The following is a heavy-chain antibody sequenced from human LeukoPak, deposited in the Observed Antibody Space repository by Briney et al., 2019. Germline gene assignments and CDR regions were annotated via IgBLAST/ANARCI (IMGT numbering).Heavy chain of an antibody. Sequence: GGSLRLSCAASGFTFRSYAMTWVRQAPGKGLEWVSGISGSGGSTYYADSVKGRFTISRDNSKNTLYLQMNSLRAEDTAVYYCAKDLSRSTVTKTSTGVDYWGQGTLVTVSS. CDR3: AKDLSRSTVTKTSTGVDY. CDR2: ISGSGGST. D-gene: IGHD4-17*01. J-gene: IGHJ4*02. CDR1: GFTFRSYA. V-gene: IGHV3-23*01.